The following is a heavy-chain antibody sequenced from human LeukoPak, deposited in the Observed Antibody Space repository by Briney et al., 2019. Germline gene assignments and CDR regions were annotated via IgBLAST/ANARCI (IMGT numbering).Heavy chain of an antibody. J-gene: IGHJ5*02. D-gene: IGHD6-13*01. Sequence: GGSLRLSCAASGFTLSSYWLHWVRQAPGKGLAWVSRINSAGSVINYVDSVKGRFTVSRDNANNTVYLQMNSLGAEDTAVYYCARGYTSSYNWFDPWGQGTLVTVSS. CDR1: GFTLSSYW. CDR2: INSAGSVI. CDR3: ARGYTSSYNWFDP. V-gene: IGHV3-74*01.